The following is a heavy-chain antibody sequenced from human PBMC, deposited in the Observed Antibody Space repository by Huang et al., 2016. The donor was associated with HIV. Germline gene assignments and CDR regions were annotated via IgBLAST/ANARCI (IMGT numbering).Heavy chain of an antibody. CDR2: IDYSGSP. D-gene: IGHD2-8*01. CDR3: ARGMSPNTYYYGMDV. Sequence: QVQLQESGTGLVKPSETLSLTCTVSGVSISSYYWSWIRQPPGKGLEWIGYIDYSGSPTYNPSRKSRVTISVDTSKNQFSLKLGSVTAADTAEYYCARGMSPNTYYYGMDVWGQGTTVTVSS. V-gene: IGHV4-59*01. J-gene: IGHJ6*02. CDR1: GVSISSYY.